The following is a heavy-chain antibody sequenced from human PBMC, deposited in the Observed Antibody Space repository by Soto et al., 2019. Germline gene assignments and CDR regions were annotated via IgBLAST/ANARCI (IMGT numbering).Heavy chain of an antibody. CDR1: GYSFTSYW. CDR2: IDPSDSYT. D-gene: IGHD6-19*01. V-gene: IGHV5-10-1*01. J-gene: IGHJ5*02. Sequence: PGESLKISCKGSGYSFTSYWITWVRQMPGKGLERMGRIDPSDSYTNYSPSFQGHVTISADKSITTAYLQWSSLKASDTAMYYCARLKLGRIAVAGVFDPWGQGTLVTVSS. CDR3: ARLKLGRIAVAGVFDP.